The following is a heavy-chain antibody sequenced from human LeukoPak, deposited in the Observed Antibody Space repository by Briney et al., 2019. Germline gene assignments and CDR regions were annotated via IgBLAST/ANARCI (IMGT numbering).Heavy chain of an antibody. V-gene: IGHV3-30*18. J-gene: IGHJ4*02. CDR3: AKFGRGDFDY. CDR1: GFTFSSYG. D-gene: IGHD3-10*01. CDR2: ISYDGSNK. Sequence: GGSLRLSCAASGFTFSSYGMHWVRQAPGKGLEWVAVISYDGSNKYYADSMKGRFTISRDNSKNTLYLQMNSLRAEDTAVYYCAKFGRGDFDYWGQGTLVTVSS.